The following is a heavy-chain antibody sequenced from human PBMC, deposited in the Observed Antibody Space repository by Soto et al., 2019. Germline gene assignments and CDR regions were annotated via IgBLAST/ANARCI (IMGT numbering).Heavy chain of an antibody. V-gene: IGHV1-46*01. Sequence: ASLKACCEASGYTFSSYSMPWFRQAPGQGLEWMGIINPSGGSTSYAQKFQGRVTMTRDTSTSALYMELSSLRSADTALYYCARVKRIICYYYG. CDR1: GYTFSSYS. CDR3: ARVKRIICYYYG. D-gene: IGHD3-16*01. CDR2: INPSGGST. J-gene: IGHJ6*01.